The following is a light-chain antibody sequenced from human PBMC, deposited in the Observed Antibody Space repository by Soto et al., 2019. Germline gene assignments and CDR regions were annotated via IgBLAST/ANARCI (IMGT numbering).Light chain of an antibody. Sequence: DIQVTQSPSTLSASVGDIVTITCRASQSIGAWLAWYQQKPGKAPKLLIYDASSLESGVPSRFSGSGSGTEFTLTISSLQPDDFATYYCQHYNSYSTFGQGTKVDIK. CDR2: DAS. J-gene: IGKJ1*01. V-gene: IGKV1-5*01. CDR3: QHYNSYST. CDR1: QSIGAW.